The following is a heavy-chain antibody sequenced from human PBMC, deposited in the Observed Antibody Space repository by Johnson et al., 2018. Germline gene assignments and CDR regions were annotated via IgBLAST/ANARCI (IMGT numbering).Heavy chain of an antibody. D-gene: IGHD6-19*01. V-gene: IGHV3-33*01. J-gene: IGHJ6*02. CDR1: GFTFSKYG. CDR3: GRDPSSNYSYAMDF. Sequence: QVQLGESGGGVVQPGRSLRLSCAASGFTFSKYGMHWVRQAPGKGLEGVALIWYDGSNKYYADSVQGRFTISRDNSKNTLYLQMSGLIAEATCMYYCGRDPSSNYSYAMDFGGQGTTVTVSS. CDR2: IWYDGSNK.